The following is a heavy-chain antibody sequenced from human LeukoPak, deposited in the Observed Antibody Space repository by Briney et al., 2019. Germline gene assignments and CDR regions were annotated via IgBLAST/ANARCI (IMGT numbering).Heavy chain of an antibody. CDR1: GYTFTSYG. Sequence: VASVKVSCKASGYTFTSYGISWVRQAPGQGLEWMGWISAKNGNTNYAQKVQGRVTMTTDTSTSTAYMELRSLRSDDTAVYYCARDTEWEKNADYFDYWGQGTLVTVSS. D-gene: IGHD1-26*01. J-gene: IGHJ4*02. CDR3: ARDTEWEKNADYFDY. V-gene: IGHV1-18*01. CDR2: ISAKNGNT.